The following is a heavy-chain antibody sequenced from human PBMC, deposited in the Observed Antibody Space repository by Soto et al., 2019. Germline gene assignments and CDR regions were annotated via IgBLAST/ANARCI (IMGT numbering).Heavy chain of an antibody. D-gene: IGHD3-9*01. Sequence: QVHLVESEGGVAQPGGSLRLSCAASEFIVSSYAMHWIRQAPGKGLEWLAVISFDGNIIQYADSVKGRFIISRDNSKNTLYLQMNSLRGDDTAVYYCARTFDTITYYFDYWGQGTLVTVSS. CDR1: EFIVSSYA. J-gene: IGHJ4*02. V-gene: IGHV3-30-3*01. CDR2: ISFDGNII. CDR3: ARTFDTITYYFDY.